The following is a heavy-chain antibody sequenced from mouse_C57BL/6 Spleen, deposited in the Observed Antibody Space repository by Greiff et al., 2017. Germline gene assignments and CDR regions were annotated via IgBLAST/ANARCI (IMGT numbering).Heavy chain of an antibody. CDR3: ARRDDGSFDY. V-gene: IGHV5-17*01. Sequence: EVKVEESGGGLVKPGGSLKLSCAASGFTFSDYGMHWVRQAPEKGLEWVAYISSGSSTIYYADTVKGRFTIARDNAKNTLFLQMTSLRSEDTAMYYCARRDDGSFDYWGQGTTLTVSS. CDR1: GFTFSDYG. D-gene: IGHD2-3*01. J-gene: IGHJ2*01. CDR2: ISSGSSTI.